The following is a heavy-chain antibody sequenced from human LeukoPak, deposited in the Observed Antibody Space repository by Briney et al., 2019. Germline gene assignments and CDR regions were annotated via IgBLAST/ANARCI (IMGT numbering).Heavy chain of an antibody. J-gene: IGHJ1*01. CDR1: GFTFSSYS. Sequence: GGSLRLSCAASGFTFSSYSMNWVRQAPGQGLEWVSSISSSSSYIYYADSVKGRFTISRDNAKNSLYLQMNSLRAEDTAVYYCARYSAVDCSGGSCYSDFQHWGQGTLVTVSS. V-gene: IGHV3-21*01. CDR3: ARYSAVDCSGGSCYSDFQH. CDR2: ISSSSSYI. D-gene: IGHD2-15*01.